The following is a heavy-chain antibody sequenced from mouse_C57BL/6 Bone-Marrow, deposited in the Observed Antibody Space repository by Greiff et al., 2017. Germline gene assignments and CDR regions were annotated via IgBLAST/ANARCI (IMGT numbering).Heavy chain of an antibody. D-gene: IGHD1-1*01. Sequence: QVQLQQSGAELMKPGASVKLSCKATGYTFTGYWIEWVKQRPGHGLEWIGEILPGSGSTNHNEKFKGKATFTADTSSNTAYMQLSSLTTEDSAIYYCARKGYGSRGDLDYWGQGTTLTVSS. CDR3: ARKGYGSRGDLDY. CDR2: ILPGSGST. CDR1: GYTFTGYW. J-gene: IGHJ2*01. V-gene: IGHV1-9*01.